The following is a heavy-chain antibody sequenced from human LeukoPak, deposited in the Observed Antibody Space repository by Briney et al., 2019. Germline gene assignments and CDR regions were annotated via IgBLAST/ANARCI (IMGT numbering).Heavy chain of an antibody. CDR2: INHSGST. CDR1: GGSFSGYY. D-gene: IGHD1-14*01. CDR3: ARAASWNQHFVREAY. J-gene: IGHJ4*02. V-gene: IGHV4-34*01. Sequence: PSETLSLTCAVYGGSFSGYYWSWIRQPPGKGLEWIGEINHSGSTNYNPSLKSRVTISVDTSKNQFSLKLSSVTAEDTAVYYCARAASWNQHFVREAYWGQGTLVTVSS.